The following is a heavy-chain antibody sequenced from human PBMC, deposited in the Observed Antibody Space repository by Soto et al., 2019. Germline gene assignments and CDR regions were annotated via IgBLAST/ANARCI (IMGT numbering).Heavy chain of an antibody. D-gene: IGHD2-2*01. CDR3: ARDRLVPAAPLDYYYGMDV. J-gene: IGHJ6*02. CDR1: GGSISSSNW. V-gene: IGHV4-4*02. CDR2: IYHSGST. Sequence: SETLSLTCTVSGGSISSSNWWSWVRQPPGKGLEWIGEIYHSGSTNYNPSLKSRVTISVDKSKNQFSLKLSSVTAADTAVYYCARDRLVPAAPLDYYYGMDVWGQGTTVTVSS.